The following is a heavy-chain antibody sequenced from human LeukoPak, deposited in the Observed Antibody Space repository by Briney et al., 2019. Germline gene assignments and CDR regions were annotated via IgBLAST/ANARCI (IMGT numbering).Heavy chain of an antibody. D-gene: IGHD1-26*01. J-gene: IGHJ6*02. CDR2: IYYSGST. V-gene: IGHV4-39*01. CDR3: ARHLWSGSSYGMDV. Sequence: PSENLSLTCTVSGGSISSSSYYWGWIRQPPGKGLEWIGSIYYSGSTYYNPSLKSRVTMSVDTSKNQFSLKLSSVTAADTAVYYCARHLWSGSSYGMDVWGQGSTVTVSS. CDR1: GGSISSSSYY.